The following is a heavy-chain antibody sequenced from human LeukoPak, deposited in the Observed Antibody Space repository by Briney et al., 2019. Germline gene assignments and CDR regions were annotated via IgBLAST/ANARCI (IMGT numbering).Heavy chain of an antibody. CDR1: GGLNSRYY. J-gene: IGHJ4*02. D-gene: IGHD4-11*01. Sequence: MTSETLSLTCTVSGGLNSRYYWIWIRHPPGRALEWIGYIYYSGSTNYNPPLKSRVTISVDTSKNQFSLKLSSVTAADTAVYYCARTTPAFDYWGQGTLVTVSS. CDR3: ARTTPAFDY. CDR2: IYYSGST. V-gene: IGHV4-59*01.